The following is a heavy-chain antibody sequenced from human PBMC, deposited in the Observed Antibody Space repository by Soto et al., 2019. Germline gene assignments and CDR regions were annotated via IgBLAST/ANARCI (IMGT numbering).Heavy chain of an antibody. D-gene: IGHD6-13*01. J-gene: IGHJ4*02. CDR2: IYYSGST. Sequence: PSETLSLTCTVSGGSISSYYWSWIRQPPGKGLEWIGYIYYSGSTNYSPSLKSRVTISVDTSKNQFSLKLSSVTAADTAVYYCARHMGYSSRGYYFDYWGQGTLVTVSS. CDR1: GGSISSYY. V-gene: IGHV4-59*08. CDR3: ARHMGYSSRGYYFDY.